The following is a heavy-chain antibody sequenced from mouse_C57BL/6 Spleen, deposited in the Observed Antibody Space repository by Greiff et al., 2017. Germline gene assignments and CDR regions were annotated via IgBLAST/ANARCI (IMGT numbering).Heavy chain of an antibody. D-gene: IGHD2-1*01. CDR3: ARMRADGNYNYYAMDY. CDR1: GYTFTGYW. J-gene: IGHJ4*01. V-gene: IGHV1-9*01. CDR2: ILPGSGST. Sequence: VQGVESGAELMKPGASVKLSCKATGYTFTGYWLEWVKQRPGHGLEWIGEILPGSGSTNYNEKFKGKATFTADTSSNTAYMQLSSLTTEDSAIYYCARMRADGNYNYYAMDYWGQGTSVTVSS.